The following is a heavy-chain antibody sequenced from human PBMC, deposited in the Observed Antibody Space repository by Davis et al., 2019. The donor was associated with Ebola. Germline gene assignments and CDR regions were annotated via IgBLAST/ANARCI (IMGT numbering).Heavy chain of an antibody. D-gene: IGHD4-17*01. Sequence: ASVKVSCKASGYTFTDYYMHWVRQAPTQPXLLFVLLNTYSCGTKYAQKFQGRVTMARDTSINRAYMELSRLRSDDTAVYYCATVGTSVTAFDHWGQGTLVTVSS. V-gene: IGHV1-2*02. J-gene: IGHJ4*02. CDR3: ATVGTSVTAFDH. CDR1: GYTFTDYY. CDR2: LNTYSCGT.